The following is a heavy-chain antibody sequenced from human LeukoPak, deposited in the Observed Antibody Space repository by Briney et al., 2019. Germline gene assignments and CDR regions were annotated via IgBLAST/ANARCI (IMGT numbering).Heavy chain of an antibody. Sequence: SGGSLRLSCAASGFTFSSYAMSWVRQAPGKGLEWVSAISGSGGSTYYADSVKGRFTISRDNSKNTLYLQMNSLRAEDMAVYYCAKDLVVPAAILRGYYYYYMDVWGKGTTVTVSS. CDR2: ISGSGGST. CDR1: GFTFSSYA. J-gene: IGHJ6*03. CDR3: AKDLVVPAAILRGYYYYYMDV. D-gene: IGHD2-2*01. V-gene: IGHV3-23*01.